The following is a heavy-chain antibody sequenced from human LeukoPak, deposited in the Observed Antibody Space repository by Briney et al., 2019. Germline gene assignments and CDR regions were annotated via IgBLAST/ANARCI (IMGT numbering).Heavy chain of an antibody. CDR2: IYHSAST. CDR1: GYSISSGYY. V-gene: IGHV4-38-2*02. Sequence: SETLSLTCTVSGYSISSGYYWGWIRQPPGKGLEWIGSIYHSASTYYNPSLKSRVTISVDTSKNQFSLKLSSVTAADTAVYYCARESGSYYYYYYGMDVWGQGTTVTVSS. D-gene: IGHD1-26*01. CDR3: ARESGSYYYYYYGMDV. J-gene: IGHJ6*02.